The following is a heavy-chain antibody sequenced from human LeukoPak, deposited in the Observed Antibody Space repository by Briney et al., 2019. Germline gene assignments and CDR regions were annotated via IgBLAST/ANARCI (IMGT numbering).Heavy chain of an antibody. J-gene: IGHJ3*02. V-gene: IGHV3-74*01. D-gene: IGHD1-26*01. CDR1: GFIFNNYW. Sequence: GSLRLSCAASGFIFNNYWMHCVRQAPGKGLLWVSRINSDGSSTNYADSVKGRFTISRDNAKNTLYLQMNSLRAEDTAVYYCTKGGSYTNDIWGQGTMVTVSS. CDR3: TKGGSYTNDI. CDR2: INSDGSST.